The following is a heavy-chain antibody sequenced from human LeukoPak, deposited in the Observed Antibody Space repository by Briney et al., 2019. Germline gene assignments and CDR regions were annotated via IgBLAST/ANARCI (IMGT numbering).Heavy chain of an antibody. CDR3: ARVELTSSYYYGMDV. D-gene: IGHD3-10*01. V-gene: IGHV1-2*02. Sequence: ASVKVSCKASGYTFVGYYLHWVRQAPGQGLEWMAWIDPSTGNTHYAQKFQGRITVTRDTSISTTYMELSWLTSDGTAVYYCARVELTSSYYYGMDVWGQGTTVTVSS. CDR1: GYTFVGYY. CDR2: IDPSTGNT. J-gene: IGHJ6*02.